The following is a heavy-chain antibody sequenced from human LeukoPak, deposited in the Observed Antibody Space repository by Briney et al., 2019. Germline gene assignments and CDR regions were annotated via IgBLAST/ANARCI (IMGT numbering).Heavy chain of an antibody. D-gene: IGHD3-3*01. J-gene: IGHJ4*02. CDR1: GVSFSGYY. V-gene: IGHV4-34*01. Sequence: SETLSLTCAVYGVSFSGYYWSWIRQPPGKGLEWIGEINHSGSTNYNPSLKSRVTISVDTSKNQFSLKLSSVTAADTAVYYCARGLEDFWSGYYLHWGQGTLVTVSS. CDR2: INHSGST. CDR3: ARGLEDFWSGYYLH.